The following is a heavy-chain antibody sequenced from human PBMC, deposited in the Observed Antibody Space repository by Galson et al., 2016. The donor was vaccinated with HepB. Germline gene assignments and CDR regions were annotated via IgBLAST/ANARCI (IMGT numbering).Heavy chain of an antibody. Sequence: QSGAEVKKPGESLKITCKSSGYSLSTYWIGWVRQMSGKGLEWMGVIYPGDSDTKYSPSFEGQVTISADQSISTAYLQWSSLKASDTAIYYCVRQDTNYYDVWTGYSTAQGGAFDVWGQGTVVGVSS. CDR2: IYPGDSDT. D-gene: IGHD3-3*01. J-gene: IGHJ3*01. CDR1: GYSLSTYW. V-gene: IGHV5-51*01. CDR3: VRQDTNYYDVWTGYSTAQGGAFDV.